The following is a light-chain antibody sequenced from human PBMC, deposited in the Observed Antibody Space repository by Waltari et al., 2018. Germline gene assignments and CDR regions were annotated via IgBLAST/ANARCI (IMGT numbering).Light chain of an antibody. CDR2: KTS. Sequence: DIQMTQSPSSLSASVGDTVTLNCRANQTIRNWLAWYQQKPGKAPRPLMYKTSKLESGVPSRFAASGSGTDFTLTIYSLQSEDFATYYCQQCHSAPFTFGRGTKVEIK. CDR1: QTIRNW. V-gene: IGKV1-5*03. J-gene: IGKJ2*01. CDR3: QQCHSAPFT.